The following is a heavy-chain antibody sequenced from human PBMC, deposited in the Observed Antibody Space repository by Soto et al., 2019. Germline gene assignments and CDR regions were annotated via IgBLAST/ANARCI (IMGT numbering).Heavy chain of an antibody. CDR3: TRDLGAWRYLPLYCMDD. V-gene: IGHV3-11*06. J-gene: IGHJ6*02. CDR2: ISSSSSYT. Sequence: EGSLRLSCAPSGFTFSDYYMSWIRQAPGRGLEWVSYISSSSSYTNYADSVKGRFTISRDNAKNSLYLQMNSLRAQDTAVYYSTRDLGAWRYLPLYCMDDWDPGTT. D-gene: IGHD3-16*01. CDR1: GFTFSDYY.